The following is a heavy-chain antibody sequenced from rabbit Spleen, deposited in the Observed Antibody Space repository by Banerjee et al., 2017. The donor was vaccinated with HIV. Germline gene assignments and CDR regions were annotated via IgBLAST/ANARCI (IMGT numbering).Heavy chain of an antibody. Sequence: QSLEESGGGLVKPGGTLTLTCKASGIDFSNYYYMCWVRQAPGKRPEWIACIYTSSGSTYYASWAKGRFTISKTSSTTVTLQMTSLTAADTATYFCARGNGGWVGYFGLWGPGTLVTVS. D-gene: IGHD4-1*01. CDR1: GIDFSNYYY. J-gene: IGHJ4*01. CDR3: ARGNGGWVGYFGL. CDR2: IYTSSGST. V-gene: IGHV1S40*01.